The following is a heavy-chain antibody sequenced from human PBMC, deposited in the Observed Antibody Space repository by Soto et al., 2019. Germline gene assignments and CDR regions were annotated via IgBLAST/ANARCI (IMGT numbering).Heavy chain of an antibody. J-gene: IGHJ4*02. CDR3: ANLGKRYYDFWSGYYTEEYYFDY. D-gene: IGHD3-3*01. CDR2: ISGSGGST. CDR1: GFTFSSYA. V-gene: IGHV3-23*01. Sequence: PGGSLRLACAASGFTFSSYAMSWVRQAPEKGLEWVSAISGSGGSTYYADSVKGRFTISRDNSKNTPYLQMNSLRAEDTAVYYCANLGKRYYDFWSGYYTEEYYFDYWGQGTLVTVSS.